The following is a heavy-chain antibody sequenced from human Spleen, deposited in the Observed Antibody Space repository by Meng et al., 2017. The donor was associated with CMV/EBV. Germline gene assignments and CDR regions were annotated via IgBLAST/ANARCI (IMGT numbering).Heavy chain of an antibody. CDR3: AKDCGLGYCSSTSSLGEKDYYYGMDV. Sequence: GGSLRLSCAASGIIFNTHGIHWLRQAPGKGLEWVAFMWLDGTERYNEKIVKGRFTGSRDKSKNTLYLQMNSLRAEDTAVYYCAKDCGLGYCSSTSSLGEKDYYYGMDVWGQGTTVTVSS. J-gene: IGHJ6*02. CDR2: MWLDGTER. D-gene: IGHD2-2*01. V-gene: IGHV3-30*02. CDR1: GIIFNTHG.